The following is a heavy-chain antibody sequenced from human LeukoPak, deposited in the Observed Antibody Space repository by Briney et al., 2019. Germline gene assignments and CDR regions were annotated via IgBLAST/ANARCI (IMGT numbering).Heavy chain of an antibody. D-gene: IGHD2-21*02. CDR3: ARSCGGDCYILDS. V-gene: IGHV1-2*02. CDR2: INPNTGDT. J-gene: IGHJ4*02. Sequence: EASVKVSCKASGYTFSAYYMYWVREAPGQGLEWMGWINPNTGDTNYAQNFQGRVTMTGATSISTVYMEVSRLRSDDTAVYYCARSCGGDCYILDSWGQGTLVTVSS. CDR1: GYTFSAYY.